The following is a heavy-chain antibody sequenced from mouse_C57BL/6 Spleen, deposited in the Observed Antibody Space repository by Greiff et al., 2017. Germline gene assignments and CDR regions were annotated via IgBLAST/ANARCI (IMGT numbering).Heavy chain of an antibody. V-gene: IGHV1-72*01. CDR3: ARWDYYGSSYVGAMDY. D-gene: IGHD1-1*01. CDR1: GYTFTSYW. Sequence: QVQLKQPGAELVKPGASVKLSCKASGYTFTSYWMHWVKQRPGRGLEWIGRIDPNSGGTKYNERFKGKATLTVDKPSSTAYMQLSSLTSEDSAVYYCARWDYYGSSYVGAMDYWGQGTSVTVSS. J-gene: IGHJ4*01. CDR2: IDPNSGGT.